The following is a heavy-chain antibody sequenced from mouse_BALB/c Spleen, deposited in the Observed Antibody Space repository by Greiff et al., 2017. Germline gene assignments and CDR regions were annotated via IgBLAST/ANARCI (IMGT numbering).Heavy chain of an antibody. D-gene: IGHD1-1*01. CDR3: AREFDYYGSTWFAY. V-gene: IGHV1-82*01. CDR2: IYPGDGDT. Sequence: QVQLQQSGPELVKPGASVKISCKASGYAFSSSWMNWVKQRPGQGLEWIGRIYPGDGDTNYNGKFKGKATLTADKSSSTAYMQLSSLTSVDSAVYFCAREFDYYGSTWFAYWGQGTLVTVSA. J-gene: IGHJ3*01. CDR1: GYAFSSSW.